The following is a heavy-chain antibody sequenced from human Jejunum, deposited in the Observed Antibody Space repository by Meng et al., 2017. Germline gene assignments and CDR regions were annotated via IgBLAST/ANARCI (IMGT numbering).Heavy chain of an antibody. CDR3: AKASASYYVDYLDL. CDR1: GFTFTNYD. V-gene: IGHV3-23*01. D-gene: IGHD3-10*01. Sequence: GESLKISCAASGFTFTNYDMSWVRQAPGKGLEWVSDISGSGVTTYYADSVKGRFTISRDNSRDNSNNMLFLQMDSLRAEDTAVYYCAKASASYYVDYLDLWGQGDLVTVSS. J-gene: IGHJ4*02. CDR2: ISGSGVTT.